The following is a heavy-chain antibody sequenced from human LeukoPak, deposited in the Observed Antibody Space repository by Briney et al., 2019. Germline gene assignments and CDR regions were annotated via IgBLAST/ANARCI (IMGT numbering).Heavy chain of an antibody. CDR1: GFTFSDYY. V-gene: IGHV3-11*01. J-gene: IGHJ5*02. CDR3: ARGRGAGGERNWLYP. D-gene: IGHD1-1*01. Sequence: NPGGSLRLSCAVSGFTFSDYYMNWIRQAPGKGLEWVSYISSSSLTIYYADSVKGRFTISRDNAKDSLYLQMNSLRAEDTAVYCCARGRGAGGERNWLYPWGQGTLVTVSS. CDR2: ISSSSLTI.